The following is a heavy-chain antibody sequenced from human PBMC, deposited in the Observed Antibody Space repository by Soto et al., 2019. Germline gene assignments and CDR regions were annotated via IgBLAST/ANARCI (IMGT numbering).Heavy chain of an antibody. V-gene: IGHV6-1*01. D-gene: IGHD2-2*01. CDR1: GDSVSSNSAA. Sequence: QSQTLSLTCAISGDSVSSNSAAWNWIRQSPSRGLEWLGRTYYRSKWYNDYAVSVKSRITINPDTSKNQFSLQLNSVTPEDTAVYYGARGYCSSTSCYDAFDIWGQGTRVTVSS. CDR2: TYYRSKWYN. CDR3: ARGYCSSTSCYDAFDI. J-gene: IGHJ3*02.